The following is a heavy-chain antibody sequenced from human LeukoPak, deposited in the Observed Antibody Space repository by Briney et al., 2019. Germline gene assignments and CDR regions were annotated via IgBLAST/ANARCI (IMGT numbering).Heavy chain of an antibody. J-gene: IGHJ4*02. D-gene: IGHD5-18*01. CDR2: ISGSGGST. V-gene: IGHV3-23*01. CDR3: AKVGRYRYYFDY. CDR1: GFTFSSYA. Sequence: AGGSLRLSCAASGFTFSSYAMSWVRQAPGKGLEWVSAISGSGGSTYYADSVKGRFTISRDNSKNTLYLQMNSLRAEDTAVSYCAKVGRYRYYFDYWGQGTLVTVSS.